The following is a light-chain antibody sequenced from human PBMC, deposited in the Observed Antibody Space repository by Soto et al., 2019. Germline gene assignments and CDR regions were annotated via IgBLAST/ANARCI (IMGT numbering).Light chain of an antibody. CDR1: SCNIVSNY. Sequence: NFMLTQHHSVSGSPGKTVTISCTRSSCNIVSNYVQWYQQRPGSSPTTVIFEDDDRPSGVPDRFSASLDTSTNSASLTISGLKPEDEADYYCQSYDADILIFGAGTKLTVL. CDR2: EDD. CDR3: QSYDADILI. J-gene: IGLJ2*01. V-gene: IGLV6-57*01.